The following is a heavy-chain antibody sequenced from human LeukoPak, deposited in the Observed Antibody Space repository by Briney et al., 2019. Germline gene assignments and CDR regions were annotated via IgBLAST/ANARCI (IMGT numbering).Heavy chain of an antibody. Sequence: ASVKVSCKASGYTFTSYDINWVRQATGQGLEWMGWMNPNSGNTGYAQKFQGRVTMTRNTSISSAYMELSSLRSEDTAVYYCARAQTMVRGVIAISPFGYWGQGTLVTVSS. V-gene: IGHV1-8*01. J-gene: IGHJ4*02. D-gene: IGHD3-10*01. CDR2: MNPNSGNT. CDR3: ARAQTMVRGVIAISPFGY. CDR1: GYTFTSYD.